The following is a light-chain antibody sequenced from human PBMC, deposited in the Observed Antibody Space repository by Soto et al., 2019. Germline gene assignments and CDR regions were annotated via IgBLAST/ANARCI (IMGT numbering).Light chain of an antibody. Sequence: DIQMTQSPSTLSASVGDRVTITCRASQSISSWLAWYQQKPGKAPKLLIYKASSLESGVPSRFSGSGSGTEFTLTISSLQPDDFATYYCQQYNSYPTLTFGGGTKVDSK. CDR3: QQYNSYPTLT. J-gene: IGKJ4*01. V-gene: IGKV1-5*03. CDR1: QSISSW. CDR2: KAS.